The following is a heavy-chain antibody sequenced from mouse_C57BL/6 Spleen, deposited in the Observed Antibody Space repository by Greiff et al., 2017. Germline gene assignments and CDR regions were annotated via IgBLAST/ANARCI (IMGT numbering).Heavy chain of an antibody. J-gene: IGHJ4*01. CDR1: GYAFTNYL. V-gene: IGHV1-54*01. CDR2: INPGSGGT. D-gene: IGHD2-5*01. Sequence: QVQLQQSGAELVRPGTSVKVSCKASGYAFTNYLIEWVKQRPGQGLEWIGVINPGSGGTNYNEKFKGKATLTADKSSSTAYMQLSSLTSEDSAVYFCAIYSNHRDYYAMDYWGQGTSVTVSS. CDR3: AIYSNHRDYYAMDY.